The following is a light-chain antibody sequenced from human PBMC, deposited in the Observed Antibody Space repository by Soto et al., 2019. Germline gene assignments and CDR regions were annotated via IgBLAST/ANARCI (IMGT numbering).Light chain of an antibody. V-gene: IGKV3-11*01. CDR3: QQRSNWPRP. CDR2: DAS. CDR1: QSASSY. Sequence: EIVLTQSPATLSLSPGERATLSCRASQSASSYLAWYQQKPGQAPRLLIYDASNRATGIPARFSGSGSGTNFTLTISSLEPEDFAVYYCQQRSNWPRPFGPGTKVDIK. J-gene: IGKJ3*01.